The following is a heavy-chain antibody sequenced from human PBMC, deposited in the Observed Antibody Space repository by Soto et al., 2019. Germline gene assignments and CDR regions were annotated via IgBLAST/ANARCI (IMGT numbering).Heavy chain of an antibody. J-gene: IGHJ4*02. V-gene: IGHV3-30*18. CDR3: AKEQERYSSAWYTQDDY. Sequence: QVQLVESGGGVVQPGRSLRLSCAASGFTFSSFGMHWVRQAPGKGLEWVAVISYDGGNKYYADSVKGLFTISRDNSKNTLYLQMNSLRAEDTAVYYCAKEQERYSSAWYTQDDYWGQGTLVTVSS. D-gene: IGHD6-19*01. CDR1: GFTFSSFG. CDR2: ISYDGGNK.